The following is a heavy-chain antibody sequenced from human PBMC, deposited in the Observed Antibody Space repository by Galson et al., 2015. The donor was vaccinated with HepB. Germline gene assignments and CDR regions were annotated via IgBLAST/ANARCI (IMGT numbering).Heavy chain of an antibody. CDR3: AKGYGLFDS. V-gene: IGHV3-23*01. D-gene: IGHD5-18*01. J-gene: IGHJ5*01. Sequence: SLRLSCAASGFAFDTHAMSWVRQAPGRGLEWISGISGNGHSKFSADSVKGRFTVSRDNSNNMLYLQMNSLRAEDAGLYFCAKGYGLFDSWGQGILVTVSS. CDR2: ISGNGHSK. CDR1: GFAFDTHA.